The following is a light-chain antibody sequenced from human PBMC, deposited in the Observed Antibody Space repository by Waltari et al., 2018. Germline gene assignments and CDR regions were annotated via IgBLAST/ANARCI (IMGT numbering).Light chain of an antibody. CDR1: QSINTY. J-gene: IGKJ4*01. CDR3: QQVNSYPLT. Sequence: IQLTQSPSFLSASLGDTVTISCRASQSINTYLAWFQQKPGKAPNLLIYGATTLQSGIPSRFRGSGSGTEFTLTIRSLQPEDFATYYCQQVNSYPLTFGGGTTVEI. V-gene: IGKV1-9*01. CDR2: GAT.